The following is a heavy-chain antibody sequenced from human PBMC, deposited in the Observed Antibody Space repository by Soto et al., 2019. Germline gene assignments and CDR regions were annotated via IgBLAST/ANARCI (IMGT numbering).Heavy chain of an antibody. D-gene: IGHD6-13*01. CDR3: ARKRVVYSSSWFGGGFDP. CDR2: IYSDAGT. Sequence: LRLSCTASRFTFSNYIMNWVRQAPGKGLEWVSVIYSDAGTYYSDSVKGRFTISRDNSKNTIYLQMNSLRAEDTAVYYCARKRVVYSSSWFGGGFDPWGQGTLVTVSS. V-gene: IGHV3-53*01. J-gene: IGHJ5*02. CDR1: RFTFSNYI.